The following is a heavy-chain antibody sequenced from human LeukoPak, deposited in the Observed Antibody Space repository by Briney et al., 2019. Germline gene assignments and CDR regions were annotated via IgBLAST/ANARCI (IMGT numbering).Heavy chain of an antibody. J-gene: IGHJ5*02. CDR2: IKQDGSEK. CDR3: AKGIAAAGPNWFDP. V-gene: IGHV3-7*03. Sequence: GGSLRLSCAASGFTFSSYWMSWVRQAPGKGLEWVANIKQDGSEKYYVDSVKGRFTISRDNSKNTLYLQMNSLRAEDTAVYYCAKGIAAAGPNWFDPWGQGTLVTVSS. CDR1: GFTFSSYW. D-gene: IGHD6-13*01.